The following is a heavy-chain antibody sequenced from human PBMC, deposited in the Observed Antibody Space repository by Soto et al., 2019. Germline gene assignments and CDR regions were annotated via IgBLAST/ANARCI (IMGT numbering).Heavy chain of an antibody. Sequence: GGSLRLSCAASGFTFSSYAMSWVRQAPGKGLEWVSAISGSGGSTYYADSVKGRFTISRDNSKNTLYLQMNSLRAEDTAVYYCAKLHGPARGGGMDVWGQGTTVTVSS. CDR2: ISGSGGST. CDR1: GFTFSSYA. D-gene: IGHD3-16*01. V-gene: IGHV3-23*01. CDR3: AKLHGPARGGGMDV. J-gene: IGHJ6*02.